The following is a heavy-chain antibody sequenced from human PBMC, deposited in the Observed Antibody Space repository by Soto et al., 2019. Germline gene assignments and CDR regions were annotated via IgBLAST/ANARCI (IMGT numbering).Heavy chain of an antibody. CDR2: INPNSGGT. V-gene: IGHV1-2*02. D-gene: IGHD3-10*01. J-gene: IGHJ3*02. CDR3: ARAVYYYGSGSRNDDAFDI. CDR1: GYTFTGYY. Sequence: ASVKVSCKASGYTFTGYYMHWVRQAPGQGLEWMGWINPNSGGTNYAQKFQGRVTMTRDTSISTAYMELSRLRSDDAAVYYCARAVYYYGSGSRNDDAFDIWGQGTMVTVSS.